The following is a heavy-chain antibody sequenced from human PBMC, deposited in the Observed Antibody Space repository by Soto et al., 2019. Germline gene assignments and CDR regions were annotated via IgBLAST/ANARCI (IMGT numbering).Heavy chain of an antibody. Sequence: QLQLQESGPGLVKPSETLSLTCTVSGGSISSSSYYWGWIRQPPGKGLEWIGSIYYSGSTYYNPSLKSRVTISVDTSKNQFSLKLSSVTAADTAVYYCARQTITIFGVAKGACFDYWGQGTLVTVSS. D-gene: IGHD3-3*01. CDR2: IYYSGST. J-gene: IGHJ4*02. CDR3: ARQTITIFGVAKGACFDY. V-gene: IGHV4-39*01. CDR1: GGSISSSSYY.